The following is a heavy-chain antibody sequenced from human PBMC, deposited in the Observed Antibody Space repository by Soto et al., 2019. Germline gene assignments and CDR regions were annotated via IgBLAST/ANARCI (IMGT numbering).Heavy chain of an antibody. V-gene: IGHV3-74*01. Sequence: EVQLVESGGGLVQPGESLRLSCAASGFTFSSYWMHWVRQAPGKGLVWVAHIDTDGSSTSYADSVKGWFTISRDNAKMTLYVDMRRVTNEDMAVYYGVTDEFGVGMDYWGLGTMFTV. CDR3: VTDEFGVGMDY. J-gene: IGHJ4*02. CDR1: GFTFSSYW. CDR2: IDTDGSST. D-gene: IGHD3-3*01.